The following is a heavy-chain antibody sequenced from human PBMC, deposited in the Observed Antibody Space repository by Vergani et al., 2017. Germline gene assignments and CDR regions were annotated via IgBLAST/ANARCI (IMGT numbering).Heavy chain of an antibody. CDR3: AKAGSVTSGSLQYNFYMDV. CDR2: KSNDGSKK. CDR1: GFSFSSHA. Sequence: QVQLAESGGGRVQPGRSLRLPCAASGFSFSSHAIHWVRQAPGKGLAWVAIKSNDGSKKYYADSVKGRFTISRDNSKNTLDLQMNSLRTQDTAVYYCAKAGSVTSGSLQYNFYMDVWGKGTTVTVS. D-gene: IGHD3-10*01. J-gene: IGHJ6*03. V-gene: IGHV3-30*18.